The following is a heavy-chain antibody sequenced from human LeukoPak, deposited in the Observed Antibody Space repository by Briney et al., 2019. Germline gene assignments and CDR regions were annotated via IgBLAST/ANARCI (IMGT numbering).Heavy chain of an antibody. CDR3: ARGGPAYDFWSGCLDY. CDR1: GYNFTTFP. V-gene: IGHV1-2*02. Sequence: ASVKVSCKASGYNFTTFPMHWVRQAPGQGLEWMGWINPNSGGTNYAQKFQGRVTMTRDTSISTAYMELSRLRSDDTAVYYCARGGPAYDFWSGCLDYWGQGTLVTVSS. CDR2: INPNSGGT. J-gene: IGHJ4*02. D-gene: IGHD3-3*01.